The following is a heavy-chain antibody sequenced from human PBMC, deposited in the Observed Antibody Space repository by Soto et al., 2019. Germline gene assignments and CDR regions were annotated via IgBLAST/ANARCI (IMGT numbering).Heavy chain of an antibody. CDR1: GGSISSYY. CDR2: IYYSGST. V-gene: IGHV4-59*01. J-gene: IGHJ5*02. Sequence: ETLSLTCTVSGGSISSYYWSWIRQPPGKGLEWIGYIYYSGSTNYNPSLKRRVTISVDTSKNQFSLKLSSVTAADTAVYYCARTQSQQLGRGCWFDPWGQGTLVTVSS. D-gene: IGHD6-13*01. CDR3: ARTQSQQLGRGCWFDP.